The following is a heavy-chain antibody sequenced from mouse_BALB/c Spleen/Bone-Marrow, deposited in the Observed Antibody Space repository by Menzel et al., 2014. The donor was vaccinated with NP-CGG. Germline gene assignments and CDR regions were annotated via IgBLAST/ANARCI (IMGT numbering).Heavy chain of an antibody. CDR1: GYSITSDYA. CDR3: ARKFDYFDY. J-gene: IGHJ2*01. Sequence: ESGPGLVKPSQSLSLTRTVTGYSITSDYAWNWIRQFPGNKLEWMGSISYSGGTDYNPTLKSRFSITRDTSKNQFFLQLNSVTAEDTATYYCARKFDYFDYWGHGTTLTVSS. V-gene: IGHV3-2*02. CDR2: ISYSGGT.